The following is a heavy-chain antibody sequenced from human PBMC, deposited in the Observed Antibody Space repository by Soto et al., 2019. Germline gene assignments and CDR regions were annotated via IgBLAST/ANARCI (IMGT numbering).Heavy chain of an antibody. CDR3: ARDPLWGTAMVLWYFDL. Sequence: QVQLVESGGGVVQPGRSLRLSCAASGFTFSSYAMHWARQAPGKGLEWVAVISYDGSNKYYADSVKGRFTMSRDNSKNTLYLQMNSLRAEDTAVYYCARDPLWGTAMVLWYFDLWGRGTLVTVSS. V-gene: IGHV3-30-3*01. D-gene: IGHD5-18*01. CDR2: ISYDGSNK. J-gene: IGHJ2*01. CDR1: GFTFSSYA.